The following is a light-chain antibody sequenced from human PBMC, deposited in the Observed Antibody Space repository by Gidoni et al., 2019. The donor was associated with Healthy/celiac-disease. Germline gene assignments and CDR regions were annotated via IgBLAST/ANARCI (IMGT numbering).Light chain of an antibody. J-gene: IGKJ2*04. CDR1: QSLLHSNGYNY. V-gene: IGKV2-28*01. CDR2: LGS. Sequence: EIVMTQPPLSLPVTPGEPASISCRSSQSLLHSNGYNYLDWYLQKPGQSPQLLIYLGSNRASGVPDRFSGSGSGTDFTLKISRVEAEDVGVYYCMQALQTPCSFXQXTKLEIK. CDR3: MQALQTPCS.